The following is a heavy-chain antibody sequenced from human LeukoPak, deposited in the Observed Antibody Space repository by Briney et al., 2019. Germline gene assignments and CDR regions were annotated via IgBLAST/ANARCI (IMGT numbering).Heavy chain of an antibody. V-gene: IGHV3-33*01. J-gene: IGHJ4*02. CDR2: IWYDGSNK. D-gene: IGHD6-13*01. Sequence: GGSLRLSCAASGFTFSSYGMHWVRQAPGKGLEWVAVIWYDGSNKYYADSVKGRFTISRDNSKNTLYLQMNSLRAEDTAVYYCARDKGGKAAGHFDYWGQGTLVTASS. CDR3: ARDKGGKAAGHFDY. CDR1: GFTFSSYG.